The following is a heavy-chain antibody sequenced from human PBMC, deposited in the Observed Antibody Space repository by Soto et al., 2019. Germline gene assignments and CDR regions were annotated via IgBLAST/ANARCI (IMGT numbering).Heavy chain of an antibody. CDR2: ISADGKTM. J-gene: IGHJ4*02. CDR1: GFTFSSYW. Sequence: EVQLVESGGGLVQPGGSLRLSCAASGFTFSSYWMHWVRQVPGKGLEWVSQISADGKTMYYADSVKGRFSISRDNAKNTLYLQMNSLRVEDTAVYYCARENSGLVRGYDSWGQGSLVTVSP. V-gene: IGHV3-74*01. D-gene: IGHD6-13*01. CDR3: ARENSGLVRGYDS.